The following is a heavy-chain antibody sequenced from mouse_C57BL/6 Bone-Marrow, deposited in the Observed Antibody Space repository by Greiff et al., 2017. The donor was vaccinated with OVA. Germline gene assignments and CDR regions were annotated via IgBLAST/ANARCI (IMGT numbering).Heavy chain of an antibody. J-gene: IGHJ2*01. D-gene: IGHD4-1*01. CDR3: ARNWDGGYYFDY. V-gene: IGHV1-69*01. CDR1: GYTFTSYW. Sequence: QVQLQQPGAELVMPGASVKLSCKASGYTFTSYWMHWVKQRPGQGLEWIGEIDPSDSYTNYNQKFKGKSTLTVDKSSSTAYMQLSSLTSEDSAVYYCARNWDGGYYFDYWGQGTTLTVSS. CDR2: IDPSDSYT.